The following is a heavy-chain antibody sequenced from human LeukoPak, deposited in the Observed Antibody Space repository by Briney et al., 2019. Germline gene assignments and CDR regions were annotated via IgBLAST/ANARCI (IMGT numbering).Heavy chain of an antibody. Sequence: PGGSLRLSCAASGFTFSSYAMSWVRQAPGKGLEWVSCISGSGGSIYCADSVKGRFTISRDNSKNTLYLQMNSLRAEDTAIYYCAKEAVAAAGPFDHWGQGTLVIVSS. J-gene: IGHJ4*02. V-gene: IGHV3-23*01. CDR3: AKEAVAAAGPFDH. D-gene: IGHD6-13*01. CDR1: GFTFSSYA. CDR2: ISGSGGSI.